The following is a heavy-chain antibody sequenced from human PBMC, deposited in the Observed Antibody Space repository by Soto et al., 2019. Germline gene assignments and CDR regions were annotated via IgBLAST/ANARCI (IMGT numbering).Heavy chain of an antibody. CDR3: AKAYRGGYCSGGSCYSYYYGMDV. J-gene: IGHJ6*02. V-gene: IGHV3-30*18. Sequence: GGSLRLSCAASGFTFSSYGMHWVRQAPGKGLEWVAVISYDGSNKYYADSVKGRFTISRDNSKNTLYLQMNSLRAEDTAVYYCAKAYRGGYCSGGSCYSYYYGMDVWGQGTTVTVSS. CDR2: ISYDGSNK. D-gene: IGHD2-15*01. CDR1: GFTFSSYG.